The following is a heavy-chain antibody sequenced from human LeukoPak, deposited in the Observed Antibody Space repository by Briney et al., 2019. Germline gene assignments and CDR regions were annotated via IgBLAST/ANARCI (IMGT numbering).Heavy chain of an antibody. Sequence: SETLSLTCTVSGYSISNGYYWGWIRRPPGKGLEWVGSIYHRGSTYYNPSLRSRVTISLDRSKKKFSLKLTSVTAADTAVYFCARGAEYYAIWRGYAGYSDYWGQGISVTVSS. D-gene: IGHD3-3*01. J-gene: IGHJ4*02. V-gene: IGHV4-38-2*02. CDR1: GYSISNGYY. CDR3: ARGAEYYAIWRGYAGYSDY. CDR2: IYHRGST.